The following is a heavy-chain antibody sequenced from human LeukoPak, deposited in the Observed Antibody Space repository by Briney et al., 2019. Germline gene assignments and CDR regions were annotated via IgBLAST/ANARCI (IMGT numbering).Heavy chain of an antibody. CDR1: GFTFSSYS. D-gene: IGHD2-15*01. Sequence: QPGGSLRLSCAASGFTFSSYSMNWVRQAPGKGLEWVSYISSSSSTIYYADSVKGRFTISRDNAKNSLYLQMNSLRAEDTAMYYCARDLGGWYFDYWGQGTVVTVSS. J-gene: IGHJ4*02. V-gene: IGHV3-48*04. CDR2: ISSSSSTI. CDR3: ARDLGGWYFDY.